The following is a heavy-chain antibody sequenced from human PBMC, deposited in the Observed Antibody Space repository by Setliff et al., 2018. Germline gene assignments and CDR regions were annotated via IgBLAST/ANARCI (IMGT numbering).Heavy chain of an antibody. J-gene: IGHJ4*02. CDR3: ARVRNTQDGFFDY. CDR2: IYHSGST. CDR1: GYSLSSGYY. Sequence: ASETLSLTCTVSGYSLSSGYYWGWIRQPPGKGLEWIGSIYHSGSTYYNPSLKSRVTISVDTSKNQFSLKLSSVTAADTAVYYCARVRNTQDGFFDYWSQGTLVTVSS. V-gene: IGHV4-38-2*02.